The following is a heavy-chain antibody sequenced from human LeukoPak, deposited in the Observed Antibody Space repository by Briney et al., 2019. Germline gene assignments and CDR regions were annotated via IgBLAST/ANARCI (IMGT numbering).Heavy chain of an antibody. Sequence: ASVKVSCKASGYTFTGHYMHWVRQAPGQGLEWMGWINPNSGGTNYAQKFQGRVTMTRDTSISTAYMELSRLRSDDTAVYYCARAAAQLWLMGFDYWGQGTLVTVSS. CDR2: INPNSGGT. D-gene: IGHD5-18*01. J-gene: IGHJ4*02. CDR1: GYTFTGHY. CDR3: ARAAAQLWLMGFDY. V-gene: IGHV1-2*02.